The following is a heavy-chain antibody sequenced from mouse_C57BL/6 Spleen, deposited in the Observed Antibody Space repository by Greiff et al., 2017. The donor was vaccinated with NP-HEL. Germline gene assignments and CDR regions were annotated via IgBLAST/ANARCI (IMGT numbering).Heavy chain of an antibody. Sequence: VKLQQPGTELVKPGASVKLSCKASGYTFTSYWMHWVKQRPGQGLEWIGNINPSNGGTNYNEKFKSKATLTVDKSSSTAYMQLSSLTSEDSAVYYCARPGSSYWYFDVWGTGTTVTVSS. D-gene: IGHD1-1*01. CDR2: INPSNGGT. CDR1: GYTFTSYW. CDR3: ARPGSSYWYFDV. J-gene: IGHJ1*03. V-gene: IGHV1-53*01.